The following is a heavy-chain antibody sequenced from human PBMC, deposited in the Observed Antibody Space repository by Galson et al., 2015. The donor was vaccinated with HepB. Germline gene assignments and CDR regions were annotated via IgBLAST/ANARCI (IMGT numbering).Heavy chain of an antibody. CDR2: ISAYNGNT. D-gene: IGHD5-12*01. V-gene: IGHV1-18*04. Sequence: SVKVSCKASGYTFTSYGISWVRQAPGQGLEWMGWISAYNGNTNYAQKLQGRVTMTTDTSTSTAYMELRSLRSDDTAVYYCARDGPGEWLRLRFPYYYYGMDVWGQGTTVTVS. CDR3: ARDGPGEWLRLRFPYYYYGMDV. CDR1: GYTFTSYG. J-gene: IGHJ6*02.